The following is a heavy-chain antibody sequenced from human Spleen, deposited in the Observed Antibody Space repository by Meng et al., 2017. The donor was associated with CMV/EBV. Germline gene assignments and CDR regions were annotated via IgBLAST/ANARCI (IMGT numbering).Heavy chain of an antibody. Sequence: GESLKISCAASGLIFSSYAMSWVRQAPGKGLEWVSGISGSGGSTYYADSVKGRFTISRDNSKNTLYLQMNSLRAEDTAVYYCARYDFWSGTENGMDVWGQGTTVTVSS. V-gene: IGHV3-23*01. CDR1: GLIFSSYA. CDR3: ARYDFWSGTENGMDV. D-gene: IGHD3-3*01. CDR2: ISGSGGST. J-gene: IGHJ6*02.